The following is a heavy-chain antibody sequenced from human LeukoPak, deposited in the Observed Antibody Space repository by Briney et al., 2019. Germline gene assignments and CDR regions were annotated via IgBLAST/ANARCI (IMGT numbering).Heavy chain of an antibody. D-gene: IGHD2-8*02. CDR1: GGTFSSYA. J-gene: IGHJ3*02. CDR3: ARVGKTTGDAFDI. V-gene: IGHV1-69*06. CDR2: IIPIFGTA. Sequence: ASVKVSCKASGGTFSSYAISWVRQAPGQGLEWMGGIIPIFGTANYAQKFQGRVTITADKSTSTAYMELSSLRSEDTAVYYCARVGKTTGDAFDIWGQGTMVTVSS.